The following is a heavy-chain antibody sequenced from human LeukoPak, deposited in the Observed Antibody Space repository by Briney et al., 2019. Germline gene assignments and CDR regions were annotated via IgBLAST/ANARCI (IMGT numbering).Heavy chain of an antibody. D-gene: IGHD5-12*01. J-gene: IGHJ4*02. CDR3: ARGVRGYSGYGGTLGGY. CDR1: GGSFRGYY. CDR2: INHSGST. Sequence: SDTLSLTCAVYGGSFRGYYWSWIRQPPGKGLEWIGKINHSGSTNYNPSLKSRVTISVDTSKNQFSLKLSSVSAADTAVYDCARGVRGYSGYGGTLGGYWGQGTLVTVSS. V-gene: IGHV4-34*01.